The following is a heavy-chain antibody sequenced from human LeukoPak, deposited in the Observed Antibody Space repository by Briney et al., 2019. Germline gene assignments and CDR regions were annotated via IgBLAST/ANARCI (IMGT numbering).Heavy chain of an antibody. Sequence: PGGSLRLSCAASGFTFSSYAMHWVRQAPGKGLEYVSAISSNGGSTYYANSVMGRFTISRDNSKNTLYLQMGSLRAEDMAVYYCARGPMVRGVIITFFDYWGQGTLVTVSS. CDR2: ISSNGGST. J-gene: IGHJ4*02. CDR1: GFTFSSYA. D-gene: IGHD3-10*01. V-gene: IGHV3-64*01. CDR3: ARGPMVRGVIITFFDY.